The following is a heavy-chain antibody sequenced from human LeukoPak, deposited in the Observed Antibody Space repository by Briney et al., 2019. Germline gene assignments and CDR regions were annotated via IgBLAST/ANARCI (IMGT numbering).Heavy chain of an antibody. V-gene: IGHV4-59*01. CDR1: GDSIGTYY. D-gene: IGHD3-22*01. CDR2: IYYSGST. Sequence: SETLSLTCTVSGDSIGTYYWSWIRQSPGKGLEWIGYIYYSGSTNYNPSLKSRVTISVDTSKNQFSLRLSSVTAADTAEYYCAEVDSSGYQIDYWGQGTLVTVSS. J-gene: IGHJ4*02. CDR3: AEVDSSGYQIDY.